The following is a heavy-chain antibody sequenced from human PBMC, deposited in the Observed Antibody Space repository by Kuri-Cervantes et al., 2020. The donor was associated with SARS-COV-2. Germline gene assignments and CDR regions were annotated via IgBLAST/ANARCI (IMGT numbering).Heavy chain of an antibody. CDR1: RFTFSTHA. CDR3: TTLIDY. J-gene: IGHJ4*02. Sequence: LSLTCVGSRFTFSTHAMHWARQAPGKGLEWVAVISDDGNKTYYADSVKGRLVVSRDNSKKTLYVQMNSLRAEDTAVYYCTTLIDYWGQGALVTVSS. CDR2: ISDDGNKT. V-gene: IGHV3-30*09.